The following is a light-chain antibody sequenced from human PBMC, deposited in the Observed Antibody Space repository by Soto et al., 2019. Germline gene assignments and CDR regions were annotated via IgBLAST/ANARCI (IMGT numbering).Light chain of an antibody. Sequence: EIVVTQSPGTLSLSPGEGATPSCRASQSVPKNYLGWYKQKTSQAPRLLIYDVSNRDTNVPDRFSGSGSETDFTLTSSVLEPEDFAVYYCQQYATAPITFGGGTKMKIK. CDR2: DVS. J-gene: IGKJ4*01. CDR3: QQYATAPIT. V-gene: IGKV3-20*01. CDR1: QSVPKNY.